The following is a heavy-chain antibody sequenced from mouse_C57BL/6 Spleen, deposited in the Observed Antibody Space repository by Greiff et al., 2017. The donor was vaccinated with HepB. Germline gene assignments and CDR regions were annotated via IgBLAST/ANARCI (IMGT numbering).Heavy chain of an antibody. CDR2: ISSGGDYI. Sequence: EVKLMESGEGLVKPGGSLKLSCAASGFTFSSYAMSWVRQTPEKRLEWVAYISSGGDYIYYADTVKGRFTISRDNARNTLYLQMSSLKSGDTAMYYCTRGLDYFDYWGQGTTLTVSS. J-gene: IGHJ2*01. CDR3: TRGLDYFDY. CDR1: GFTFSSYA. D-gene: IGHD2-4*01. V-gene: IGHV5-9-1*02.